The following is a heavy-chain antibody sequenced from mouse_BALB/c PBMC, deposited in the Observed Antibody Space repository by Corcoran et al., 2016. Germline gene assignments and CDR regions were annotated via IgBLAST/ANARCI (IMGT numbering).Heavy chain of an antibody. V-gene: IGHV1-18*01. J-gene: IGHJ2*01. Sequence: EVLLQQSGPELVKPGTSVKIPCKASGYTFTDYNMDWVKQSHGKSLEWIGDINPNNGGTIYNQKFKGKATLTVDKYSSTAYMEIRSLTSEDAAVYYCARRDYFGSSPSDYWGQGTTLTVSS. CDR3: ARRDYFGSSPSDY. CDR2: INPNNGGT. D-gene: IGHD1-1*01. CDR1: GYTFTDYN.